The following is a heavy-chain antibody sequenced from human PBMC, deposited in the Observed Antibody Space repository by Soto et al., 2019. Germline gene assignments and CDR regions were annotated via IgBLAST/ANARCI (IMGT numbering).Heavy chain of an antibody. CDR1: GFTFSSYA. J-gene: IGHJ4*02. D-gene: IGHD3-9*01. CDR2: ISSSSSYI. V-gene: IGHV3-21*04. CDR3: AKGSGVLRYFDWLFYYFDY. Sequence: GGSLRLSCAASGFTFSSYAMHWVRQAPGKGLEWVSSISSSSSYIYYADSVKGRFTISRDNSKNTLYLQMNSLRAEDTAVYYCAKGSGVLRYFDWLFYYFDYWGQGTLVTVSS.